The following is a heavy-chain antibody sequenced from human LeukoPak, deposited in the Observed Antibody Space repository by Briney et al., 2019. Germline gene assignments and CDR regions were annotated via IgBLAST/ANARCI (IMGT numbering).Heavy chain of an antibody. D-gene: IGHD6-19*01. V-gene: IGHV1-46*01. CDR1: GYTFTSYH. Sequence: ASVKVSCKASGYTFTSYHMYWVRQAPGQGLEWMGIINPSGGSTSYAQKFQDRVTMTRGMSTSTVYMELSSLRSEDTAVYYCASYLSGWPMKYWGQGTLVTVSS. CDR2: INPSGGST. J-gene: IGHJ4*02. CDR3: ASYLSGWPMKY.